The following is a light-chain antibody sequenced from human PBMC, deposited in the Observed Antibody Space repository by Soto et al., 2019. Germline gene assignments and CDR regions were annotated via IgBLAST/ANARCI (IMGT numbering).Light chain of an antibody. CDR2: EVS. Sequence: QSALTQPASVSGSPGQSITISCTGTSSDIGAYDYVSWYQQHPGKAPKVMIYEVSNRPSGVSTRFSGAKSGNTASLTISGLHAEDEADYYCNSYTTTNTLYVFGTGTKVTVL. J-gene: IGLJ1*01. CDR3: NSYTTTNTLYV. CDR1: SSDIGAYDY. V-gene: IGLV2-14*01.